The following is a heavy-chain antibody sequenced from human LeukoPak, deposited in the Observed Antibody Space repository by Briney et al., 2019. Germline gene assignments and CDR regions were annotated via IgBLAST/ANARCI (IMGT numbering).Heavy chain of an antibody. J-gene: IGHJ5*02. CDR3: TKARPELARYGRWFDT. CDR2: ISGSGDRT. D-gene: IGHD3-10*01. V-gene: IGHV3-23*01. Sequence: PGGSLRLSCAASGYTFSSYDVSWVRQAPGKGLEWVSAISGSGDRTHYVDSVKGRFSISRDNAKASLYLQMNSLRVEDTAVYFCTKARPELARYGRWFDTWGQGALVTVFS. CDR1: GYTFSSYD.